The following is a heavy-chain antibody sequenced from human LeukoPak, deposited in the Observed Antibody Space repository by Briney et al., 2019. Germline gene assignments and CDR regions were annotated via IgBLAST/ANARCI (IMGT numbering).Heavy chain of an antibody. V-gene: IGHV1-69*13. J-gene: IGHJ4*02. D-gene: IGHD3-16*01. Sequence: ASVKVSCKASGGTFSSYAISWVRQAPGQGLEWMGGIIPIFGTANYAQKFQGRVTITADESTSTAYMELSSPRSEDTAVYYCARDKFPGGFDYWGQGTLVTVSS. CDR2: IIPIFGTA. CDR1: GGTFSSYA. CDR3: ARDKFPGGFDY.